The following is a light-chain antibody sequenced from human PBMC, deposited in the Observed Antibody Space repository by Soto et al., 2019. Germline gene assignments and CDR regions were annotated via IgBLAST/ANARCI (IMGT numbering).Light chain of an antibody. CDR1: QSISSW. V-gene: IGKV1-5*01. Sequence: DIQMTQSPSTLSASVGDRVTITCRASQSISSWLAWYQQKPGKAPKLLIYDASSLESGVPSRFSGSGSGTDFTLTISSLQPEDFATYYCLQHNSYPSITFGQGTRLEI. CDR3: LQHNSYPSIT. J-gene: IGKJ5*01. CDR2: DAS.